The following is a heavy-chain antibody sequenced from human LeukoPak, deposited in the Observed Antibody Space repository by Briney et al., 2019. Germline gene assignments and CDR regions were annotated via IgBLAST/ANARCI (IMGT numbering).Heavy chain of an antibody. CDR3: AKGLVRQVGAMDFDY. Sequence: PGGSLRLSCAASGFIFDDYAMHWVRQAPGKGLEWVSGISWNGGGVGYADSVKGRFTLTRDNAEKSLYLQLNGLRPADTGYYYCAKGLVRQVGAMDFDYWGQGTLVTVSS. CDR1: GFIFDDYA. V-gene: IGHV3-9*01. CDR2: ISWNGGGV. D-gene: IGHD1-26*01. J-gene: IGHJ4*02.